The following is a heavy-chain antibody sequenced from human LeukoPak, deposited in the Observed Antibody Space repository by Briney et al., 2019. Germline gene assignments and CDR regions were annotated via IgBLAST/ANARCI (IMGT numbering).Heavy chain of an antibody. CDR3: AKVDYDILTGYYPNSYNWFDP. Sequence: GGSLRLSCAASGFTFSSYAMHWVRQAPGKGLEWVSATSGSGGSTYYADSVKGRFTISRDNSKNTLYLQMNSLRAEDTAVYYCAKVDYDILTGYYPNSYNWFDPWGQGTLVTVSS. D-gene: IGHD3-9*01. CDR1: GFTFSSYA. CDR2: TSGSGGST. V-gene: IGHV3-23*01. J-gene: IGHJ5*02.